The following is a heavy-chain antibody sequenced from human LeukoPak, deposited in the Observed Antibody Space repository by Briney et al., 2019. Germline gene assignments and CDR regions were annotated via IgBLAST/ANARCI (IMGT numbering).Heavy chain of an antibody. J-gene: IGHJ4*02. D-gene: IGHD3-10*01. CDR1: GFTFSSYA. CDR2: ISGSGGST. Sequence: GGSLRLSCAASGFTFSSYAMSWVRQAPGKGLEWVSAISGSGGSTYYADSVKGRFTISRGNSKNTLYLQMNSLRAEDTAVHYCAKDQGYYYGSGSYVFDYWGQGTLVTVSS. CDR3: AKDQGYYYGSGSYVFDY. V-gene: IGHV3-23*01.